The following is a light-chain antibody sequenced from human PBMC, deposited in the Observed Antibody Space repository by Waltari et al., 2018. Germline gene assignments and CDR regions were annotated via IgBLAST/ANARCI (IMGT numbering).Light chain of an antibody. CDR2: GAS. J-gene: IGKJ5*01. CDR3: QQYGSSLIT. CDR1: QSVSSSY. Sequence: EIVLTQSPGTLSLSPGERATLSCRASQSVSSSYLAWYQQKPGQAPRLLIHGASSRATGSPDRFSGSGSGTDFTLTISRLEPEDFAVYYCQQYGSSLITFGQGTRLEIK. V-gene: IGKV3-20*01.